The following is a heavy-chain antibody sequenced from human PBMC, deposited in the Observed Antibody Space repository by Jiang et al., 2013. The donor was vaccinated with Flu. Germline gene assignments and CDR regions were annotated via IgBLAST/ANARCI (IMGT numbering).Heavy chain of an antibody. CDR2: IYYSGST. CDR1: GGSISSSSYY. J-gene: IGHJ4*02. V-gene: IGHV4-39*01. Sequence: GSGLVKPSETLSLTCTVSGGSISSSSYYWGWIRQPPGKGLEWIGSIYYSGSTYYNPSLKSRVTISVDTSKNQFSLKLSSVTAADTAVYYCARRRVEMATILYGFFDYWGQGTLVTVSS. D-gene: IGHD5-24*01. CDR3: ARRRVEMATILYGFFDY.